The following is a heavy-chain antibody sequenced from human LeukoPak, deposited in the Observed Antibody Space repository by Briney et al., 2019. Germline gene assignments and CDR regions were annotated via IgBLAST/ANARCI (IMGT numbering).Heavy chain of an antibody. CDR1: GVSISSYY. CDR3: ARSAHYYYYSASYGVAFDV. J-gene: IGHJ3*01. D-gene: IGHD3-16*01. CDR2: IFYNGST. Sequence: AGSLRLTCAASGVSISSYYMSWVRQPPGKGLEWVGNIFYNGSTKYNASPKRGVTISVDRSKNNFTLKLSSVTAADTAMYYCARSAHYYYYSASYGVAFDVWGQGTIVTVSS. V-gene: IGHV4-59*01.